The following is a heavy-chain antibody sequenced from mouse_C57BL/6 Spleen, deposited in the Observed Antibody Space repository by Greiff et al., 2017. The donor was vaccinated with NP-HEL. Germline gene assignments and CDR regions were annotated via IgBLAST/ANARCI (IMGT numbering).Heavy chain of an antibody. D-gene: IGHD2-2*01. V-gene: IGHV1-42*01. CDR1: GYSFTGYY. Sequence: EVKLVESGPELVKPGASVKISCKASGYSFTGYYMNWVKQSPEKSLEWIGEINPSTGGTTYNQKFKAKATLTVDKSSSTAYMQLKSLTSEDSAVYYCAREDGYDDGWFAYWGQGTLVTVSA. J-gene: IGHJ3*01. CDR2: INPSTGGT. CDR3: AREDGYDDGWFAY.